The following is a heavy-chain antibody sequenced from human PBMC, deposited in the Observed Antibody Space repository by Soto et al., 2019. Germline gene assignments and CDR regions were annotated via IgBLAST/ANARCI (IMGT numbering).Heavy chain of an antibody. Sequence: GGSLRLSCAASGFTFSSYAMSWVRQAPGKGLELVSAISGSGGSTYYADSVKGRFTISRDNAKNSLYLQMNSLRAEDTAEYYCARNRGEYSSSYYYYYMDVWGKGTTVTVSS. CDR3: ARNRGEYSSSYYYYYMDV. D-gene: IGHD6-6*01. V-gene: IGHV3-23*01. CDR1: GFTFSSYA. J-gene: IGHJ6*03. CDR2: ISGSGGST.